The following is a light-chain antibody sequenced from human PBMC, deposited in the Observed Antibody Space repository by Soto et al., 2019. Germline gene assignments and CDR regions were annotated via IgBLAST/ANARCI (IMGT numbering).Light chain of an antibody. V-gene: IGKV3-20*01. CDR3: QQYSCTFWP. Sequence: EIVLTQSPGTLSLSPGERTTLSCRASQSISSSYLAWYQQKPGQAPRLLVYGASSRATGIPDRFSGSGSGTDFTLTISRLEPEDFALYYCQQYSCTFWPLAPGTKL. CDR2: GAS. J-gene: IGKJ1*01. CDR1: QSISSSY.